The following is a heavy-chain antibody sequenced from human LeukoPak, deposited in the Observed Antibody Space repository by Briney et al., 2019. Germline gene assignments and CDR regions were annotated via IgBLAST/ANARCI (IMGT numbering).Heavy chain of an antibody. V-gene: IGHV1-2*02. Sequence: ASVKVSCKASAGTFSIYAISWVRQAPGQGLEWMGWINPNSGGTNYAQKFQGRVTMTRDTSISTAYMELSRLRSDDTAVYYCARSSLVVVAATGNNWFDAWGQGTLVTVSS. D-gene: IGHD2-15*01. J-gene: IGHJ5*02. CDR3: ARSSLVVVAATGNNWFDA. CDR1: AGTFSIYA. CDR2: INPNSGGT.